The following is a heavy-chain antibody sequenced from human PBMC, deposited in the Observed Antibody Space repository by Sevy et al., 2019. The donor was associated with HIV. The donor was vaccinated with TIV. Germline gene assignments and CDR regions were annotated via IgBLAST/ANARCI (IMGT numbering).Heavy chain of an antibody. CDR1: GDSVSSNSAA. D-gene: IGHD3-22*01. CDR2: TYYRSKWYN. Sequence: QSQTLSLTCAISGDSVSSNSAAWNWIRQSPSRGLEWLGRTYYRSKWYNDYAVSVKSRITINPDTSKNQFSLQLNSVTPEDTAVYYCAREAYDSSGYTDAFDIWGQGTMVTVSS. CDR3: AREAYDSSGYTDAFDI. J-gene: IGHJ3*02. V-gene: IGHV6-1*01.